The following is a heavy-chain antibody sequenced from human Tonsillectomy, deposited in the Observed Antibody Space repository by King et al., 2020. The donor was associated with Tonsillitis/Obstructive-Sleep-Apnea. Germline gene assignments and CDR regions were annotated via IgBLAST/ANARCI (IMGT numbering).Heavy chain of an antibody. CDR1: GFSLSNARMG. Sequence: VTLKESGPVLVKPTETLTLTCTVSGFSLSNARMGVSWIRQPPGKALEWLAHIFSSDEKSYSTSLKSRFTISKDTSKSQVGFTMTNMDPVDTATYYCARMVVRPLSEIYYYYMDVWGKGTTVTVSS. CDR2: IFSSDEK. CDR3: ARMVVRPLSEIYYYYMDV. D-gene: IGHD2-15*01. J-gene: IGHJ6*03. V-gene: IGHV2-26*01.